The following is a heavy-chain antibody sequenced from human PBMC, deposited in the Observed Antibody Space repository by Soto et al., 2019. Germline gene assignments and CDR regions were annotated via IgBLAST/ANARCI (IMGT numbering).Heavy chain of an antibody. CDR2: IKQDGSEK. V-gene: IGHV3-7*01. J-gene: IGHJ5*02. CDR3: ARAAAAGLNWFDP. D-gene: IGHD6-13*01. CDR1: GSTFSSYW. Sequence: LRLSCAASGSTFSSYWMSWVRQAPGKGLEWVANIKQDGSEKYYVDSVKGRFTISRDNAKNSLYLQMNSLRAEDTAVYYCARAAAAGLNWFDPWGQGTLVTVFS.